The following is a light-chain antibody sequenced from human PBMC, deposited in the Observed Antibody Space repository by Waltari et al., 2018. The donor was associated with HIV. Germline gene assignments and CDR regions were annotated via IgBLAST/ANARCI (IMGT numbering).Light chain of an antibody. CDR2: QDS. CDR3: QAWDSSSWV. CDR1: TLEHIY. V-gene: IGLV3-1*01. J-gene: IGLJ3*02. Sequence: SYELTQPPSVSVSPGQTASITCSRDTLEHIYVCWYQQKQGQSPVLVIYQDSKRPPGILERSSGCNSGTAATLTISGTPAMDEADYYCQAWDSSSWVFGGGTKLTVL.